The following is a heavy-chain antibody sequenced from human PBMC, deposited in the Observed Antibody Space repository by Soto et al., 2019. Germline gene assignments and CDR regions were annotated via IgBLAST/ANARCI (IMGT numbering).Heavy chain of an antibody. J-gene: IGHJ6*02. Sequence: GGSLRLSCAASGFTFSSYGMHWVRQAPGKGLEWVAVIWYDGSNKYYADSVKGRFTISRDNSKNTLYLQMNSLRAEDTAVYYCAKLSRPDDILTGSYIRNHYSYGMDVWGQGTTVTVSS. CDR2: IWYDGSNK. V-gene: IGHV3-33*06. CDR1: GFTFSSYG. D-gene: IGHD3-9*01. CDR3: AKLSRPDDILTGSYIRNHYSYGMDV.